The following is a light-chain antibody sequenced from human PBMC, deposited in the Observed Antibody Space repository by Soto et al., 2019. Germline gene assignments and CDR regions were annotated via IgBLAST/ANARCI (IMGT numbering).Light chain of an antibody. CDR1: QSISIN. V-gene: IGKV3-15*01. CDR2: AAS. Sequence: EIVMTQSPATLSVSPGERATLSCRASQSISINFAWYQKKPGQAPRLLIYAASTRATGIPARFSGSGSGTEFTRTISSLQSEDSAVYYCQQYNNWPHTFGGGTKVEIK. J-gene: IGKJ4*01. CDR3: QQYNNWPHT.